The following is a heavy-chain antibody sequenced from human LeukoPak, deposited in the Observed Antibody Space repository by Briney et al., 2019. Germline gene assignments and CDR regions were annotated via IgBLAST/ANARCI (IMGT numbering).Heavy chain of an antibody. Sequence: ASVKVSCKASGYTFTGYYMHWVRQAPGQGLEGMGRINPNSGGTNYAQKFQGRVTMTRDTSISTAYMERSRLRSDYTAVYYSVSSSSSWKYYLHHWDQGTLLTVSS. J-gene: IGHJ4*02. CDR1: GYTFTGYY. CDR3: VSSSSSWKYYLHH. V-gene: IGHV1-2*06. CDR2: INPNSGGT. D-gene: IGHD6-13*01.